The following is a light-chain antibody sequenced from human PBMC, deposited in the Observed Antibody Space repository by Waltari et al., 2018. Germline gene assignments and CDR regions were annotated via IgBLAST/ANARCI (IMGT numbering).Light chain of an antibody. CDR2: EVN. Sequence: QSALTQPPSASGSPGQSVTISCAGTSSDVGRFTYVSWFQQHPGKAPKLIIYEVNKRPSGFPDRFSGSKSGDTASLTVSGLQAEDEADYYCSSYAGNNIYVFGTATKVTVL. CDR1: SSDVGRFTY. J-gene: IGLJ1*01. V-gene: IGLV2-8*01. CDR3: SSYAGNNIYV.